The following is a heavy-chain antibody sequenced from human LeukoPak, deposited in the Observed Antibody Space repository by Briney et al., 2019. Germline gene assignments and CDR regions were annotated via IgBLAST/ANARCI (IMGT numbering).Heavy chain of an antibody. CDR2: ISISTSNI. V-gene: IGHV3-48*04. J-gene: IGHJ4*02. D-gene: IGHD6-19*01. CDR3: ARVQGGGYRTADY. CDR1: GFTFSSHI. Sequence: GGSLILSCAASGFTFSSHIMHWVRQAAGKGLEWISYISISTSNIYYAVSVKGRFTISRDNAKNSLFLQMNSLRGEDTAMYYCARVQGGGYRTADYWGQGTLVTVSS.